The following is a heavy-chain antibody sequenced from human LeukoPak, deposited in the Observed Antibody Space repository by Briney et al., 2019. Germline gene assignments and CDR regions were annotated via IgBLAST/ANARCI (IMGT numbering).Heavy chain of an antibody. V-gene: IGHV3-48*03. D-gene: IGHD4/OR15-4a*01. J-gene: IGHJ4*02. CDR3: ARSNFLYYFDH. CDR1: GFTFSSYE. Sequence: GGSLRLSCAASGFTFSSYEMNWVRQAPGKGLQWVSYISSSGSTIYYADSVKGRFTISRDNAKNSLYLQMNSLRAEDTAVYYCARSNFLYYFDHWGQGTLVTVSS. CDR2: ISSSGSTI.